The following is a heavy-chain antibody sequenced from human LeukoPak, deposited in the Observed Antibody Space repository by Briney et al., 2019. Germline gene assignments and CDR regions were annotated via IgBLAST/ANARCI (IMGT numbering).Heavy chain of an antibody. D-gene: IGHD3-3*01. CDR3: ARVAIFGVVRALPYCFDY. J-gene: IGHJ4*02. V-gene: IGHV4-31*03. CDR2: IYYSGST. Sequence: SQTLSLTCTVSGGSISSGGYYWSWIRQHPGKGLEWIGYIYYSGSTYYNPSLKSRITISVDTSKNQISLKLSSVTAADTAVYYCARVAIFGVVRALPYCFDYWGQGTLVTVSS. CDR1: GGSISSGGYY.